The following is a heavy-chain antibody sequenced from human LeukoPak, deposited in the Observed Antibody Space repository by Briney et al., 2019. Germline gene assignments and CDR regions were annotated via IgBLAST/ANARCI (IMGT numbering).Heavy chain of an antibody. D-gene: IGHD3-9*01. J-gene: IGHJ6*02. Sequence: ASGFTVNSXAXXXVRXGPGKGXXXXXTISGTGDNTYYADSVRDRFTISRDNAKTSLYLQMNSLRAEDTALYYCAKDIILTGSYGMDVWGQGTTVTVSS. CDR3: AKDIILTGSYGMDV. CDR1: GFTVNSXA. V-gene: IGHV3-23*01. CDR2: ISGTGDNT.